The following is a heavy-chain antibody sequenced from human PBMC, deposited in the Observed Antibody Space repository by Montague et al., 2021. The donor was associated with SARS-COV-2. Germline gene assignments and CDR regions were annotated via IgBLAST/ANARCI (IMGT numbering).Heavy chain of an antibody. Sequence: SLRLSCAASGFTFSSYAMHWVRQAPGKGLEWVAVISYDGSNKYYADSVKGRFTISRDNSKNTLYLQMNSLRAEDTAVYYCSGGLLWFGELGYWGQGTLVNVSS. J-gene: IGHJ4*02. CDR3: SGGLLWFGELGY. CDR2: ISYDGSNK. CDR1: GFTFSSYA. D-gene: IGHD3-10*01. V-gene: IGHV3-30*04.